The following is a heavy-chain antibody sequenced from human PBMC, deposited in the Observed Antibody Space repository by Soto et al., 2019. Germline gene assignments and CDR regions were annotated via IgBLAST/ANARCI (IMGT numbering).Heavy chain of an antibody. J-gene: IGHJ3*02. CDR3: ARLTGELYAFDI. Sequence: ETLSLTCTVSGGSISSYYWSWIRQPPGKGLEWIGYIYYSGSTNYNPSLKSRVTISVDTSKNQFSLKLSSVTAADTAVYYCARLTGELYAFDIWGQGTMVTVSS. CDR1: GGSISSYY. D-gene: IGHD7-27*01. CDR2: IYYSGST. V-gene: IGHV4-59*08.